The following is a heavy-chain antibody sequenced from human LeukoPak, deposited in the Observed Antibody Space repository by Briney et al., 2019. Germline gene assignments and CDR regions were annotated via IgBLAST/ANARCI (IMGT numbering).Heavy chain of an antibody. Sequence: GGSLRLSCAVSGFTFSSYWMNWVRQAPGKGLEWVASIKQDGGEKYYVDSVKDRFTISRDNSKNTLYLQMNSLRSEDTAVYYCARDQSRIFGGNKVRYYYYMDVWGKGTTVTVSS. V-gene: IGHV3-7*03. D-gene: IGHD3-3*01. CDR3: ARDQSRIFGGNKVRYYYYMDV. J-gene: IGHJ6*03. CDR2: IKQDGGEK. CDR1: GFTFSSYW.